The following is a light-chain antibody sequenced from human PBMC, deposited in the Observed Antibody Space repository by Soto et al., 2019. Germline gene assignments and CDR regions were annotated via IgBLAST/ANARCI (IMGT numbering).Light chain of an antibody. Sequence: EIVLTQSPATLSLSPGERATLSCRASQSISNYLAWYQQKPGQAPRLLIYGASTRATGIPARFSGSGSGTDFTLTISSLEPEDFAVYYCQQRSNWPPKITFGQGTRLEIK. J-gene: IGKJ5*01. CDR1: QSISNY. CDR3: QQRSNWPPKIT. CDR2: GAS. V-gene: IGKV3-11*01.